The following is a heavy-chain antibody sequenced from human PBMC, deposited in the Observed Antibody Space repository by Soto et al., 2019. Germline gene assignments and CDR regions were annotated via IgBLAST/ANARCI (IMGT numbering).Heavy chain of an antibody. CDR1: GVTFCNYA. V-gene: IGHV3-23*01. CDR2: IFASGHDT. J-gene: IGHJ3*02. CDR3: ARDPNGDYVGAFDI. Sequence: GGSLRLSCAASGVTFCNYAMTWGRQVPGRRLEWVSSIFASGHDTRYADSVKGRFTISRENSRDTLYLQMNSLRAEDTAVYYCARDPNGDYVGAFDIWGQGTMVTVSS. D-gene: IGHD4-17*01.